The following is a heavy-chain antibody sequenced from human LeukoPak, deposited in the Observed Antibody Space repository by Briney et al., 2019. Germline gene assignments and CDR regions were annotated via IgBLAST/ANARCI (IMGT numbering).Heavy chain of an antibody. Sequence: GGSLRLSCAASGFTFRDYSMSWIRQAPGKGLECVAHVLGHTNTIHYADSVKGRFTISRDNARNSLYLQLNSRRAEDTPVYYCVSARSDSTASHFYYFYYWGQGALIIVSS. CDR2: VLGHTNTI. CDR3: VSARSDSTASHFYYFYY. J-gene: IGHJ4*02. CDR1: GFTFRDYS. D-gene: IGHD2/OR15-2a*01. V-gene: IGHV3-11*01.